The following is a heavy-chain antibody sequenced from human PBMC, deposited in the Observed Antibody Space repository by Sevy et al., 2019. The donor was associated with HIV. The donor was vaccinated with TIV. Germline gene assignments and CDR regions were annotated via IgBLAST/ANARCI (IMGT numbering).Heavy chain of an antibody. CDR3: ARLGGPVDAFDI. J-gene: IGHJ3*02. V-gene: IGHV3-30-3*01. CDR2: ISYDGSNK. CDR1: GFTFSSYA. Sequence: GGSLRLSCAASGFTFSSYAMHWVRQAPGKGLEGVAVISYDGSNKYYPDSVKGRFTISRDNSKKTLYLQMNSLRAEDTAVYYCARLGGPVDAFDIWGQGTMVTVSS. D-gene: IGHD3-16*01.